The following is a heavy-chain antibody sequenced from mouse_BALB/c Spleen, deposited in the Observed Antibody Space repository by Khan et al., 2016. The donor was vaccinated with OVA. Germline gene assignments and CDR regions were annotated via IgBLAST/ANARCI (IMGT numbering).Heavy chain of an antibody. CDR2: INPASGYT. CDR1: GYTFTSYT. Sequence: VQLQQSGAELARPGASVKMSCKASGYTFTSYTIHWVIQRPGRGLEWIGFINPASGYTIYNQRLKDRATLTADKSSSTAYMKLSGLTSEDSAVYDCARSTTMITFAYWGQGTLVAVSA. J-gene: IGHJ3*01. CDR3: ARSTTMITFAY. V-gene: IGHV1-4*01. D-gene: IGHD2-4*01.